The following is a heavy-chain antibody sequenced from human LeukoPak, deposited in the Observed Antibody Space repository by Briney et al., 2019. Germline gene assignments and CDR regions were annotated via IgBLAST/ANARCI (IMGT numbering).Heavy chain of an antibody. CDR2: IYYSGTT. J-gene: IGHJ5*02. D-gene: IGHD4-11*01. Sequence: RTSETLSLTCTVSGGSIRSGDNYWTWIRQPPGKGLEWIGYIYYSGTTYYNPSLKCRVTISVDTSKNQFSLILSSVTAADTAVYYCARELSNYVGFDPWGQGTLVTVSS. V-gene: IGHV4-30-4*08. CDR1: GGSIRSGDNY. CDR3: ARELSNYVGFDP.